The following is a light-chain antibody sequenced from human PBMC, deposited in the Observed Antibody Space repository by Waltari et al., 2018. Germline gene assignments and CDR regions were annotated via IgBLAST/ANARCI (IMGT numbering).Light chain of an antibody. CDR3: QQYNNWPLT. Sequence: EIVMTPSPATLSLSPGERATLSCRASQRVTNNLAWYQQKPGQAPRLLIYRASTRATSIPARISGSGSGTEFTLTISSLQSEDFAFYYCQQYNNWPLTFGGGTKVEIK. CDR2: RAS. CDR1: QRVTNN. V-gene: IGKV3-15*01. J-gene: IGKJ4*01.